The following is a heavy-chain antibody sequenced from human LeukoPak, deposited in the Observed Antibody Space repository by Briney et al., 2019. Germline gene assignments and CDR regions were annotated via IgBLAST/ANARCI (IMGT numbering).Heavy chain of an antibody. CDR1: GGSFSGYY. J-gene: IGHJ3*02. CDR3: ARGGRGYSSSWFRVDDAFDI. V-gene: IGHV4-34*01. D-gene: IGHD6-13*01. CDR2: INHSGST. Sequence: SETLSLTCAVYGGSFSGYYWSWIRQPPGKGLEWIGEINHSGSTNYNPSLKSRVTISVDTSKNQFSLKLSSVTAADTAVYYCARGGRGYSSSWFRVDDAFDIWGQGTMVTVSS.